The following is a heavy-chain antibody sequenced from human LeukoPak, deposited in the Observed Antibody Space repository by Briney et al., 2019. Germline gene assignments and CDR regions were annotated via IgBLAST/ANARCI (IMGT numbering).Heavy chain of an antibody. Sequence: PGGSLRLSCAASGFTFSTHAMSWVRQAPGKGLEWVSAISGSGGSTFYADSVKGRLSISRDNSKNTLYLQMNSLRAEDTAVYYCARSDKFDPWGQGTLVTVSS. J-gene: IGHJ5*02. CDR3: ARSDKFDP. CDR2: ISGSGGST. CDR1: GFTFSTHA. V-gene: IGHV3-23*01.